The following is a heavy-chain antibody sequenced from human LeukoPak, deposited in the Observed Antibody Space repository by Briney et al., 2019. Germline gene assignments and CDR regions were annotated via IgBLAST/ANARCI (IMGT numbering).Heavy chain of an antibody. CDR1: GYTFTSYD. J-gene: IGHJ5*02. D-gene: IGHD3-3*01. CDR3: ARGRTEWPNLNWFDP. V-gene: IGHV1-8*02. Sequence: ASVKVSCMASGYTFTSYDINWVRQATGQGLEWMGWMNPNSGNTGYAQKFQGRVTMTRNTSISTAYMELSSLRSEDTAVYYCARGRTEWPNLNWFDPWGQGTLVTVSS. CDR2: MNPNSGNT.